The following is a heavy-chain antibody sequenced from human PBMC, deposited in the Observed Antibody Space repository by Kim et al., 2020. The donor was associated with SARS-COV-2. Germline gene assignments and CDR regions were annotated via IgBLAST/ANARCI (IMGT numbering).Heavy chain of an antibody. J-gene: IGHJ4*02. D-gene: IGHD4-17*01. V-gene: IGHV4-39*01. Sequence: SETLSLTCTVSGGSISNSNYYWGWIRQPPGKGLEWIGSVYYSGSTYFNPSLRSRVTISVDTSKNQFSLKLSFVTAADTAVYYCVRSTVTNYFDYWGQGTLVTVSS. CDR3: VRSTVTNYFDY. CDR2: VYYSGST. CDR1: GGSISNSNYY.